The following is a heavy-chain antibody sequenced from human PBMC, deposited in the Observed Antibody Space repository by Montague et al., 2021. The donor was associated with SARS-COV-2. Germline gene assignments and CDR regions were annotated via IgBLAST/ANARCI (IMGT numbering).Heavy chain of an antibody. V-gene: IGHV4-59*08. CDR2: IYDSGTT. CDR1: GGSISTYY. Sequence: SETLSLTCSVSGGSISTYYCSWIWLPPRKGLERIGFIYDSGTTRXNHYLRSRTTITLALSKTQNYLALNSVTAADTVVYYCARNAYNHYGLDVWGQGTTVTVSS. J-gene: IGHJ6*02. CDR3: ARNAYNHYGLDV.